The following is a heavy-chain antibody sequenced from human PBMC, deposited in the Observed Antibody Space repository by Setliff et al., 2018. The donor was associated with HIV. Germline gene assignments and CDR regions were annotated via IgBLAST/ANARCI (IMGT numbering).Heavy chain of an antibody. Sequence: ASVKVSCKASGYTFISYAIHWVRQAPGQSLEWMGWITGGSGNTKYSEKFQGRVTLTRDTSASTAYMELSSLRSEDTAVYYCARKGSGSSFDVEYWGQGTLVTVSS. CDR1: GYTFISYA. CDR2: ITGGSGNT. J-gene: IGHJ4*02. V-gene: IGHV1-3*01. CDR3: ARKGSGSSFDVEY. D-gene: IGHD3-10*01.